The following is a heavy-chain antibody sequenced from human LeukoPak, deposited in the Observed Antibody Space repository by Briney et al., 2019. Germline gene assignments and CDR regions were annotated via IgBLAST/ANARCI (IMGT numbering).Heavy chain of an antibody. Sequence: ASVKVSCKASGYTFTSYGISWVRQAPGQRLEWMGWISAYNGNTNYAQKVQGRVTMTTDTSTSTAYMELRSLRSDDTAVYYCARGGCRDSSWCPDYWGQGTLVTVSS. V-gene: IGHV1-18*01. D-gene: IGHD6-13*01. CDR3: ARGGCRDSSWCPDY. CDR2: ISAYNGNT. CDR1: GYTFTSYG. J-gene: IGHJ4*02.